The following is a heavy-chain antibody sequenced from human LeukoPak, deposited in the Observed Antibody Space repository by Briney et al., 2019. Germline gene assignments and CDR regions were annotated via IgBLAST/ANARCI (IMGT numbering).Heavy chain of an antibody. J-gene: IGHJ4*02. CDR1: GFTFSSYA. Sequence: GGSLRLSCAASGFTFSSYAMSWVRQAPGKGLEWVSSITGGGGGTYYANSVKGRFTISRDNSRNTLYLQMNSLRAEDTAVYYCAKGQVFQCDYWGQGTLVTVSS. D-gene: IGHD2/OR15-2a*01. V-gene: IGHV3-23*01. CDR2: ITGGGGGT. CDR3: AKGQVFQCDY.